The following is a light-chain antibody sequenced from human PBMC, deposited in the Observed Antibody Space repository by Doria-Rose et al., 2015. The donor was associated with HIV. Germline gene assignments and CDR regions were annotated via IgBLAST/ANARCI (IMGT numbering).Light chain of an antibody. V-gene: IGKV3-20*01. CDR2: DGS. CDR3: HQYGTSWT. CDR1: QSFSSTY. J-gene: IGKJ1*01. Sequence: EIVMTQSPGTLSLSPGEGATLSCSASQSFSSTYLAWYQQKPGQAPSLLIYDGSTRATGIPDRFSASGSVTDFTLTINRLEPEDFALYYCHQYGTSWTFGQGTKVEI.